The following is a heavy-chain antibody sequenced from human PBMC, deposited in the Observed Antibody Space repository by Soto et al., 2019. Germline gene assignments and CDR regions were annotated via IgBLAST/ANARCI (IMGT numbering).Heavy chain of an antibody. J-gene: IGHJ2*01. D-gene: IGHD6-19*01. V-gene: IGHV1-69*06. CDR2: IIPIFGTA. CDR1: GGTFRSYA. CDR3: ARGNSSGWYRYWYFDL. Sequence: QVQLVQSGAEVKKPGSSVKVSCKASGGTFRSYAISWVRQAPGQGLEWMGGIIPIFGTANYAQKFQGRVTITADKSTSTAYMELSSLRSEDTAVYYCARGNSSGWYRYWYFDLWGRGTLVTVSS.